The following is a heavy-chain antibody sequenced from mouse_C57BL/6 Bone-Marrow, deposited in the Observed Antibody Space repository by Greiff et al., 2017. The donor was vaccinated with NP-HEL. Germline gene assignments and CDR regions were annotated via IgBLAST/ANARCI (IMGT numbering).Heavy chain of an antibody. D-gene: IGHD2-4*01. J-gene: IGHJ4*01. V-gene: IGHV1-69*01. CDR3: ARDYDGGYYYAMDY. CDR2: IDPSDSYT. CDR1: GYTFTSYW. Sequence: QVQLQQPGAELVMPGASVKLSCKASGYTFTSYWMHWVKQRPGQGLEWIGEIDPSDSYTNYNQKIKGKSTLTVDKSSRTAYMQLSSLTAEDSAVYYCARDYDGGYYYAMDYWGQGTSVTVSS.